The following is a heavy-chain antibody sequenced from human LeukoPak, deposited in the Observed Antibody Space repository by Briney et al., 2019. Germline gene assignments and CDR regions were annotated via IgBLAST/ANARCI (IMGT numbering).Heavy chain of an antibody. CDR3: ARHVKRSYYYYYMDV. Sequence: PSETLSLTCTVSGGSISSYYWSWIRQPPGKGLEWIGYIYYSGSTNYNPSLKSRVTISVDTSKNQFSLKLSSVTAADTAVYYCARHVKRSYYYYYMDVWGKGTTVTVSS. D-gene: IGHD6-25*01. J-gene: IGHJ6*03. CDR1: GGSISSYY. V-gene: IGHV4-59*08. CDR2: IYYSGST.